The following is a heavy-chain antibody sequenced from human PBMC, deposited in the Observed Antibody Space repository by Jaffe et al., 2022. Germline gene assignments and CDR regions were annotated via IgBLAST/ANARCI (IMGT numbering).Heavy chain of an antibody. J-gene: IGHJ4*02. CDR2: ISSSASHI. D-gene: IGHD2-15*01. CDR3: ARDRECSDGSCYSDY. CDR1: GFTFGGYS. Sequence: EVQLVESGGGLVKPGGSLRLSCVPSGFTFGGYSMSWVRQAPGKGLEWVSSISSSASHIYYADSVRGRFTISRDNAKNSLYLHMNSLRAEDTAMYYCARDRECSDGSCYSDYWGQGTLVTVSS. V-gene: IGHV3-21*01.